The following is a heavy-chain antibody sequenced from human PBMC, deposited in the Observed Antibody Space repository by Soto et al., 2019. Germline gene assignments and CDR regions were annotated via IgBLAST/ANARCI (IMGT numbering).Heavy chain of an antibody. CDR2: IRATSDAA. D-gene: IGHD1-26*01. Sequence: GGSLRLSCAASGVPVSTSAMNWVRQTPGKGLEWVSIIRATSDAAYYAESVKGRFTSSRDNSKNTLYLQMNSLRAEDTAVYYCGKYSGSYPVYNGLNLWGQATTVTVSS. CDR1: GVPVSTSA. V-gene: IGHV3-23*01. CDR3: GKYSGSYPVYNGLNL. J-gene: IGHJ6*02.